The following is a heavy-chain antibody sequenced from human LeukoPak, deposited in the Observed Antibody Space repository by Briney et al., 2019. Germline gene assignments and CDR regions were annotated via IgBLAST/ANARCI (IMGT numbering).Heavy chain of an antibody. CDR3: ARGLNPMVYATSSGFDP. Sequence: GGSLRLSCAASGFTFSSYSLNWVRQAPGKGLDWVSSISSSSSYIYYADSVKGRFTISRDNAKNSLYLQMNSLRAEDTAVYYCARGLNPMVYATSSGFDPWGQGTLVTVSS. V-gene: IGHV3-21*01. J-gene: IGHJ5*02. D-gene: IGHD2-8*01. CDR1: GFTFSSYS. CDR2: ISSSSSYI.